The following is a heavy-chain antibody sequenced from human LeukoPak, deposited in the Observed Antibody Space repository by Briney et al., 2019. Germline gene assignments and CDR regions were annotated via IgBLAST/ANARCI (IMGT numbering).Heavy chain of an antibody. J-gene: IGHJ4*02. V-gene: IGHV3-23*01. CDR3: ARPNPYGWYYDD. CDR2: ISGNGGAT. CDR1: GFTFSSFA. D-gene: IGHD6-19*01. Sequence: PGGSLRLSCAASGFTFSSFAMNWVRQAPGKGLEWVSTISGNGGATYYADSVKGRFTISRDNSKNTLYLQMNSLRTEDTAVYYCARPNPYGWYYDDWGRGTLVTVSS.